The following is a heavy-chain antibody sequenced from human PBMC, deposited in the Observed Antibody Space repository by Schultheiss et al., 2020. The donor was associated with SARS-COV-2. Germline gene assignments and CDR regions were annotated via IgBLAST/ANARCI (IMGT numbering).Heavy chain of an antibody. V-gene: IGHV3-30-3*01. CDR3: AREGGWYGNWFDP. Sequence: GGSLRLSCAASGFTFSSYAMHWVRQAPGKGLEWVAVISYDGSNKNYADSVKGRFTISRDNSNNTLYLQMSSLRAEDTAVYYCAREGGWYGNWFDPWGQGTLVTVSS. CDR1: GFTFSSYA. J-gene: IGHJ5*02. D-gene: IGHD6-19*01. CDR2: ISYDGSNK.